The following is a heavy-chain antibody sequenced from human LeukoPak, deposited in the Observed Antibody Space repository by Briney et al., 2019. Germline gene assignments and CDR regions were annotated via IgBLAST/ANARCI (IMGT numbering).Heavy chain of an antibody. Sequence: GGSLRLSCAASGFTFSSYAMSWVRQAPGTGLEWVSAISGSGGSTYYADSVKGRFTISRDNSKNTLYLQMNSLRAEDTAVYYCAKLAKYGSGSPIDYWGQGTLVTVSS. J-gene: IGHJ4*02. CDR1: GFTFSSYA. CDR2: ISGSGGST. V-gene: IGHV3-23*01. D-gene: IGHD3-10*01. CDR3: AKLAKYGSGSPIDY.